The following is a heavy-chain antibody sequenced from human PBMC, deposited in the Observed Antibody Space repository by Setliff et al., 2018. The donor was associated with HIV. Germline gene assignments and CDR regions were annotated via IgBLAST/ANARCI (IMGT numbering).Heavy chain of an antibody. CDR1: GDSISSDAYY. J-gene: IGHJ5*02. Sequence: PSETLSLTCTVSGDSISSDAYYWSWIRQHPGKGLEWIGYIYHDGGTYYNPSLKSRLSMSIDTSKNHFSLRLTSVTAADTAVYYCARDLPELTGRSFDPWGQGIQVTVSS. V-gene: IGHV4-31*03. D-gene: IGHD7-27*01. CDR3: ARDLPELTGRSFDP. CDR2: IYHDGGT.